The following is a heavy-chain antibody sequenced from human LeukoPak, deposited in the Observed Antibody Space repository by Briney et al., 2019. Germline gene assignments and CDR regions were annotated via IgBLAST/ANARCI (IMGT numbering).Heavy chain of an antibody. CDR2: ISVRSSHI. CDR1: GVTFSSYGSYS. V-gene: IGHV3-21*01. CDR3: ARGYDSSGYYPGALDY. Sequence: GGSLRLSCAASGVTFSSYGSYSLKWVRQAPGKGLEWVSSISVRSSHIYYVDSVKGRFTISRDNAKNSLYLQMKSLRAEDTAVYYCARGYDSSGYYPGALDYWGQGTLVTVSS. D-gene: IGHD3-22*01. J-gene: IGHJ4*02.